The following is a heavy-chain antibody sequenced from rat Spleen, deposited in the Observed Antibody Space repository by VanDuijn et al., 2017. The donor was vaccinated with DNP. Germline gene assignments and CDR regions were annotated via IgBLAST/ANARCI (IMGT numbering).Heavy chain of an antibody. J-gene: IGHJ4*01. D-gene: IGHD1-9*01. CDR1: GFTFSDYD. Sequence: EVQLVESGGGLVQPGNSLKLSCAASGFTFSDYDMAWVRQAPKKGLEWVATISYDGSSTYYRDSVKGRFTISRDNAKSTLYLQMDSLRSEDTATYYCPTARDYGYNPYYAMEAWGQGTSVTVSS. V-gene: IGHV5S10*01. CDR2: ISYDGSST. CDR3: PTARDYGYNPYYAMEA.